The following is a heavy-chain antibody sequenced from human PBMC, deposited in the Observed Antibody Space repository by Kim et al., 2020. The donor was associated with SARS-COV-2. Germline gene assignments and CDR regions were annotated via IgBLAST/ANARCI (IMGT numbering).Heavy chain of an antibody. CDR2: IYYSGST. Sequence: SETLSLTCTVSGGSISSGGYYWSWIRQHPGKGLEWIGYIYYSGSTYYNPSLKSRVTISVDTSKNQFSLKLSSVTAADTAVYYCARGSSSWYYFDYWGQGTLVTVSS. J-gene: IGHJ4*02. CDR1: GGSISSGGYY. CDR3: ARGSSSWYYFDY. V-gene: IGHV4-31*03. D-gene: IGHD6-13*01.